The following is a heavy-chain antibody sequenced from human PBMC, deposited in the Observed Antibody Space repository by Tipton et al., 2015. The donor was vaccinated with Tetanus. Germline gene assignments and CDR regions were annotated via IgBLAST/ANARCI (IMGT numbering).Heavy chain of an antibody. V-gene: IGHV4-31*03. J-gene: IGHJ2*01. D-gene: IGHD2-15*01. CDR3: ARAQRDIEVVVVATPYWFFDL. Sequence: TLSLTCTVSGGSINSSTSYWSWIRQHPGKGLEWIGYIYYSGYTSYNPSLKSRLSISVDSSKNQFSLKLSSVTAADTAVYYCARAQRDIEVVVVATPYWFFDLWGRGTRVAVSP. CDR1: GGSINSSTSY. CDR2: IYYSGYT.